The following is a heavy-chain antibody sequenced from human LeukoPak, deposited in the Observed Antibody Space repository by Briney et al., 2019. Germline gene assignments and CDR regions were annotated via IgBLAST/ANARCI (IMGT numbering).Heavy chain of an antibody. D-gene: IGHD3-22*01. Sequence: GGSLRLSCAASGFTFSSYAMSWVRQAPGKGLEWVSAISGSGGSTYYADSVKGRFTISRDNSKNTPYLQMNSLRAEDTAVYYCAKDRARITMIVVVTNFDYWGQGTLVTVSS. CDR2: ISGSGGST. V-gene: IGHV3-23*01. J-gene: IGHJ4*02. CDR3: AKDRARITMIVVVTNFDY. CDR1: GFTFSSYA.